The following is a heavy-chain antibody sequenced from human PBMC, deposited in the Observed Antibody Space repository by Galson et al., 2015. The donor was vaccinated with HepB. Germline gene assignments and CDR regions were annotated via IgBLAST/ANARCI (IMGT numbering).Heavy chain of an antibody. D-gene: IGHD2-2*02. CDR3: AKLLLYPGDAFDI. V-gene: IGHV3-30*02. Sequence: SLRLSCAASGFTFSSYSMNWVRQAPGKGLEWVAFIRYDGSDKYYADSVKGRFTISRDNSKNTLYLQMNSRRAEDTAVYYCAKLLLYPGDAFDIWGQGTMVTVFS. CDR2: IRYDGSDK. CDR1: GFTFSSYS. J-gene: IGHJ3*02.